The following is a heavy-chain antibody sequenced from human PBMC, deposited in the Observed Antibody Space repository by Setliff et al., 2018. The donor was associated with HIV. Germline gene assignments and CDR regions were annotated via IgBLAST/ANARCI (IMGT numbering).Heavy chain of an antibody. D-gene: IGHD1-26*01. CDR2: INPSGGST. Sequence: ASVKVSCKASAYTFTSYYMHWVRQAPGQGLEWMGIINPSGGSTSYSQKFQGRVTITADKSTSTAYMELSSLRSEDTAVYYCARPQWELGVDYYGMDVWGQGTTVTVSS. V-gene: IGHV1-46*01. CDR1: AYTFTSYY. CDR3: ARPQWELGVDYYGMDV. J-gene: IGHJ6*02.